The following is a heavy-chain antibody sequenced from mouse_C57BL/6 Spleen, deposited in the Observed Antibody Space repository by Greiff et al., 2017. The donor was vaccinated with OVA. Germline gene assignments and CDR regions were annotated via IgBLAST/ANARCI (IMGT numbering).Heavy chain of an antibody. Sequence: LEESGAELVKPGASVKISCKASGYAFSSYWMNWVKQRPGKGLEWIGQIYPGDGDTNYNGKFKGKATLTADKSSSTAYMQLSSLTSEDSAVYFCARGGMGLLYWYFDVWGTGTTVTVSS. CDR1: GYAFSSYW. J-gene: IGHJ1*03. V-gene: IGHV1-80*01. CDR2: IYPGDGDT. CDR3: ARGGMGLLYWYFDV. D-gene: IGHD1-1*01.